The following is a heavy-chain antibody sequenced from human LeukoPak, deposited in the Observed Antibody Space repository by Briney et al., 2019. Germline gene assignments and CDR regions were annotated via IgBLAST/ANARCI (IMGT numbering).Heavy chain of an antibody. J-gene: IGHJ5*02. Sequence: SVKVSCKASGGTFSSYAISWVRQAPGQGLEWMGRLIPIFGTANYAQKFQGRVTMTADESTSTAYMELSSLRSEDTAVYYCARGLYYYDSSGPLGWFDPWGQGTLVTVSS. D-gene: IGHD3-22*01. CDR2: LIPIFGTA. CDR3: ARGLYYYDSSGPLGWFDP. CDR1: GGTFSSYA. V-gene: IGHV1-69*13.